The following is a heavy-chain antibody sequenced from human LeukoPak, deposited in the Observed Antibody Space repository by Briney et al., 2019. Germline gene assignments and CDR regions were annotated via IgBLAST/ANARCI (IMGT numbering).Heavy chain of an antibody. V-gene: IGHV3-23*01. CDR2: ISGSGGST. CDR1: GFTFSSYA. J-gene: IGHJ4*02. Sequence: GGSLRLSCAASGFTFSSYAMSWVRQAPGKGLEWVSAISGSGGSTYYADSVKGRFTISRDNSKNTLYLQMNSLRAEDTAVYYCARDVRYYDSLLWGRGTLVTVSS. CDR3: ARDVRYYDSLL. D-gene: IGHD3-22*01.